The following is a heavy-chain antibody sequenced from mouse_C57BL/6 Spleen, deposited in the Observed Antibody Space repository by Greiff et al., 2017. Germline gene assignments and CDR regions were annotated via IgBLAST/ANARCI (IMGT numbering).Heavy chain of an antibody. D-gene: IGHD1-1*01. V-gene: IGHV1-59*01. J-gene: IGHJ2*01. CDR1: GYTFTSYW. CDR3: ERGTVVADY. CDR2: IDPSDSYT. Sequence: QVQLQQPGAELVRPGTSVKLSCKASGYTFTSYWMHWVKQRPGQGLEWIGVIDPSDSYTNYNQKFKGKATLTVDTSSSTAYMQLSSLTSEDSAVYYCERGTVVADYWGQGTTLTVSA.